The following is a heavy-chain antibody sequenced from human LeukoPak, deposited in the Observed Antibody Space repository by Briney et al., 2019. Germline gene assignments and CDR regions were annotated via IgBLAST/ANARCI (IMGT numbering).Heavy chain of an antibody. CDR2: IKQDGSEK. D-gene: IGHD3-10*01. V-gene: IGHV3-7*03. J-gene: IGHJ4*02. Sequence: GGSLRLSCAASGFTFSNVWMSWVRQAPGKGLEWVANIKQDGSEKNYVDSVKGRFTISRDNAKNSLYLQMNSLRVEDMAVYYCGRYGQVPIDWGQGTLVTVSS. CDR1: GFTFSNVW. CDR3: GRYGQVPID.